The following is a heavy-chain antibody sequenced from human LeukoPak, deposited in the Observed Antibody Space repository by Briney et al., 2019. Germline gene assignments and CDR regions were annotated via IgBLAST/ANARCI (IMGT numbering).Heavy chain of an antibody. CDR1: GYSFTSYW. CDR2: IYPGDSDT. J-gene: IGHJ4*02. V-gene: IGHV5-51*01. CDR3: ARLPPTAMAPEGGFDY. Sequence: GESLKISCKGSGYSFTSYWIGWVRQMPGKGLEWMGIIYPGDSDTRYSPSFQGQVTISADKSISTAYLQWSSLKASDTAMYYCARLPPTAMAPEGGFDYWGQGTLVTVSS. D-gene: IGHD5-18*01.